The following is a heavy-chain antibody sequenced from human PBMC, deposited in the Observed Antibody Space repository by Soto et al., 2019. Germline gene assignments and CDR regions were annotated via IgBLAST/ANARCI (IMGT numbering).Heavy chain of an antibody. CDR2: IIPILGIA. J-gene: IGHJ3*02. D-gene: IGHD6-19*01. Sequence: SVKVSCKASGGTFSSYTISWVRQAPGQGLEWMGRIIPILGIANYAQKFQGRVTITADKSTSTAYMELSSLRSEDTAVYYCATLLPVIAVAGSGAFDIWGQGTMVTVSS. V-gene: IGHV1-69*02. CDR1: GGTFSSYT. CDR3: ATLLPVIAVAGSGAFDI.